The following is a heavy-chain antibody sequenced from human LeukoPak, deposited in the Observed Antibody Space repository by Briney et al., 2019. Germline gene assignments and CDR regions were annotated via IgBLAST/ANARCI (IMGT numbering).Heavy chain of an antibody. J-gene: IGHJ5*02. Sequence: SETLSLTCTVSGGSISSYHWSWIRQPPGKGLECIGYIYYSGSTNYNPSLKSRVTISVDTSKNQFSLKLSSVTAADTAVYYCASGPAAAGTSWFDPWGQGTLVTVSS. V-gene: IGHV4-59*08. CDR1: GGSISSYH. CDR2: IYYSGST. CDR3: ASGPAAAGTSWFDP. D-gene: IGHD6-13*01.